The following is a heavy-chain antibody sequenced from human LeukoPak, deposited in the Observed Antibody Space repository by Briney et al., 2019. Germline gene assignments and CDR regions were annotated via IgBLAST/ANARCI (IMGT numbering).Heavy chain of an antibody. J-gene: IGHJ4*02. CDR1: GFTFSSYA. V-gene: IGHV3-30-3*01. D-gene: IGHD3-3*01. Sequence: PGGSLRLSCAASGFTFSSYAMHWVRQAPGKGLEWVAVISYDGSNKYYADSVKGRFTISRDNSKNTLYLQMNSLRAEDTAVYYCARWVLRSDYWGQGTLVTVSS. CDR3: ARWVLRSDY. CDR2: ISYDGSNK.